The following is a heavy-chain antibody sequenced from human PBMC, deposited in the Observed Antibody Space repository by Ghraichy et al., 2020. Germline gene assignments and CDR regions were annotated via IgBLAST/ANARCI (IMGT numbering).Heavy chain of an antibody. J-gene: IGHJ4*02. CDR3: ARGPKNYYDSSGSMYYFDY. D-gene: IGHD3-22*01. Sequence: SETLPLTCAVYGGSFSGYYWSWIRQPPGKGLEWIGEINHSGSTNYNPSLKSRVTISVDTSKNQFSLKLSSVTAADTAVYYCARGPKNYYDSSGSMYYFDYWGQGTLVTVSS. CDR2: INHSGST. V-gene: IGHV4-34*01. CDR1: GGSFSGYY.